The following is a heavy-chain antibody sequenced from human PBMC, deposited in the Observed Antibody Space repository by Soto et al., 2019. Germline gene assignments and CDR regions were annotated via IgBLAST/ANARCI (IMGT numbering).Heavy chain of an antibody. J-gene: IGHJ4*02. CDR1: GFTFSSYD. Sequence: LRLSCAASGFTFSSYDMHWVRQAPGKGLEWVGIIWYDGSNKSYADSVKGRFTISRDNSKNTLYLEVNSLRPDDTAVYYCARSFRQWLVDSWGQGALVTVSS. V-gene: IGHV3-33*01. CDR3: ARSFRQWLVDS. D-gene: IGHD6-19*01. CDR2: IWYDGSNK.